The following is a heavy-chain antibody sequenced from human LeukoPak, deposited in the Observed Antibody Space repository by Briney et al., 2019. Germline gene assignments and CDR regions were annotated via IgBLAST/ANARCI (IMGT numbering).Heavy chain of an antibody. J-gene: IGHJ4*02. D-gene: IGHD6-19*01. CDR2: IKPDGSEN. Sequence: GGSLRLSCAASGFTFSSYGMSWVRQAPGKRLEWVANIKPDGSENYYLDSVKGRFTTSRDNAKNLFYLQMNNLRGEDTAVYYCARRHSSGWPAIDYWGQGTLVTVSS. CDR1: GFTFSSYG. CDR3: ARRHSSGWPAIDY. V-gene: IGHV3-7*01.